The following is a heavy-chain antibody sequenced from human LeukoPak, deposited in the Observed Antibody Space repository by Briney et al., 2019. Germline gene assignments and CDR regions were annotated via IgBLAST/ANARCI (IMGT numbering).Heavy chain of an antibody. J-gene: IGHJ4*02. CDR3: ARGWNSDYFDY. D-gene: IGHD1-1*01. CDR1: GFTFSSYS. V-gene: IGHV3-21*01. CDR2: ISSSSSYI. Sequence: PGGSLRLSCAASGFTFSSYSMNWVRQAPGKGLEWVSSISSSSSYIYYADSVKGRSSISRDNAKNSLYLQMNSLRAEDTAVYYCARGWNSDYFDYWGQGTLVTVSS.